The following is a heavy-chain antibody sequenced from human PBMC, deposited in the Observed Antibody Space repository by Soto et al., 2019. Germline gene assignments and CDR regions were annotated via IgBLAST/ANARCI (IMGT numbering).Heavy chain of an antibody. Sequence: ESGGGVVQPGRSLRLSCVASGITFSNYAMHWVRQAPGKGLEWVALISNDGSNKYYADSVKGRFTISRDNSRNTMFVQMNSLRVEDTAVYYCARGGTTVVTAVDYWGQGTLVTVSS. CDR2: ISNDGSNK. CDR1: GITFSNYA. D-gene: IGHD2-15*01. V-gene: IGHV3-30-3*01. CDR3: ARGGTTVVTAVDY. J-gene: IGHJ4*02.